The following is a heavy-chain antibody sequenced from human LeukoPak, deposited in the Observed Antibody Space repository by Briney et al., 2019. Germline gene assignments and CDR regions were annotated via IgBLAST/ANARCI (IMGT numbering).Heavy chain of an antibody. D-gene: IGHD6-6*01. J-gene: IGHJ4*02. CDR2: TYYRSKWYN. V-gene: IGHV6-1*01. CDR1: GDSVSSNSAA. CDR3: ARDLSLAMYE. Sequence: SLTLSLTCALSGDSVSSNSAAWNWIRQSPSRGLEWLGRTYYRSKWYNDYAVSVKSRITISPDTSQNQFSLQLNSVTPEDTAVYYCARDLSLAMYEWGQGTLVTVSS.